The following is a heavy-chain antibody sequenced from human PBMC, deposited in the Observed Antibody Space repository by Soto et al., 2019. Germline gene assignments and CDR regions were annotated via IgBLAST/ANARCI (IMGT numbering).Heavy chain of an antibody. Sequence: GAAVKVSCKASGFTFTSSAVQWVRQARGQRLEWIGWIVVGSGNTNYAQKFQERVTITRDMSTSTAYMELSSLRSEDTAVYYCAADPSGLRYFDSPSRGQGTLVTVSP. D-gene: IGHD3-9*01. CDR1: GFTFTSSA. CDR3: AADPSGLRYFDSPS. J-gene: IGHJ4*02. V-gene: IGHV1-58*01. CDR2: IVVGSGNT.